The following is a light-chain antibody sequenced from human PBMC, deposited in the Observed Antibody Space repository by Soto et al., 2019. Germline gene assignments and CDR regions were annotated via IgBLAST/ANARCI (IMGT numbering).Light chain of an antibody. V-gene: IGKV2-28*01. CDR2: LGS. J-gene: IGKJ1*01. CDR1: QSLLQTNGYNY. Sequence: DIVMTQSPLSLPVTPGEPASISCRSSQSLLQTNGYNYLDWYLQKPGQSPQLLIYLGSNRASGVPXRFXXSGXXXXFXLKISRVEAEDVGVYYCMQALQTPWAFGQGTKVEIK. CDR3: MQALQTPWA.